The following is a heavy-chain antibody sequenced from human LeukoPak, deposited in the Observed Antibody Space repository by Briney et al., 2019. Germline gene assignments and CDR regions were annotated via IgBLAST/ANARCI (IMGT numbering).Heavy chain of an antibody. CDR3: ARDPATWYFDL. Sequence: SETLSLTCTVSGGSISSGGYYWSGIRQHPGKGLEWIGYIHYTGSTSYNPSLKSRVTISVDTSKSQFSLNLSSVTAADTALYYCARDPATWYFDLWGRGTLVTVSS. CDR1: GGSISSGGYY. J-gene: IGHJ2*01. V-gene: IGHV4-31*03. CDR2: IHYTGST.